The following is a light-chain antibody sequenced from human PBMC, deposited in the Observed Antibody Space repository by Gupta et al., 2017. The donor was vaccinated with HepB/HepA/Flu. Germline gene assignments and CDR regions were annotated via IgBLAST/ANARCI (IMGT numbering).Light chain of an antibody. CDR2: SDD. J-gene: IGLJ1*01. Sequence: QSVLTQPPSASGTPGQRVTISCSGSSSNIGSNSVSWYHQLPGTAPKLLMHSDDQRLSGVPDRFSGSKSGTSASLAINGLQSEDEADYYCAAWDDSLNGRFVFGTGTKVTVL. CDR1: SSNIGSNS. CDR3: AAWDDSLNGRFV. V-gene: IGLV1-44*01.